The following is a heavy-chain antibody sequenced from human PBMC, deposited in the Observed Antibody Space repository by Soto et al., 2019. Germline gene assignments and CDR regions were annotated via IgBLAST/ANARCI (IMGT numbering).Heavy chain of an antibody. D-gene: IGHD2-21*02. Sequence: QVQLVQSGAEEKKPGASVKVSCKASGYTFTSYAMHWVRQAPGQRLEWIVWINAGNGNTKYSQKFQGRVTITRDTSASTAYMELSSLRSEDTAVYYCARSIVVVTALAYWGQGTLVTVSS. J-gene: IGHJ4*02. CDR3: ARSIVVVTALAY. CDR1: GYTFTSYA. CDR2: INAGNGNT. V-gene: IGHV1-3*05.